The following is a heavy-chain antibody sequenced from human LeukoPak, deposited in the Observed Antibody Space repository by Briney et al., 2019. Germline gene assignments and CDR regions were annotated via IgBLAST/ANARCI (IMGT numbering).Heavy chain of an antibody. D-gene: IGHD2-2*01. CDR1: GFTFSSYG. CDR2: IWYDGSNK. J-gene: IGHJ6*02. CDR3: AKDDCSSTSCYSLAVNYYYYGMDV. V-gene: IGHV3-30*02. Sequence: GGSLRLSCAASGFTFSSYGMHWVRQAPGKGLEWVAVIWYDGSNKYYADSVKGRFTISRDNSKNTLYLQMNSLRAEDTAVYYCAKDDCSSTSCYSLAVNYYYYGMDVWGQGTTVTVSS.